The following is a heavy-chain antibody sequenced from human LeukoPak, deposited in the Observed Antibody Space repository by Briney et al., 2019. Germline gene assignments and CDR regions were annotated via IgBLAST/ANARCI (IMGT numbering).Heavy chain of an antibody. CDR2: INHSGST. J-gene: IGHJ4*02. Sequence: SETLSLTCAVYGGSFSGYYWSWIRQPPGKGLEWIGEINHSGSTNYNPSLKSRVTISVDTSKNQLSLKLSSVTAADTAVYYCARTRDGYPDYWGQGTLVTVSS. V-gene: IGHV4-34*01. D-gene: IGHD5-24*01. CDR1: GGSFSGYY. CDR3: ARTRDGYPDY.